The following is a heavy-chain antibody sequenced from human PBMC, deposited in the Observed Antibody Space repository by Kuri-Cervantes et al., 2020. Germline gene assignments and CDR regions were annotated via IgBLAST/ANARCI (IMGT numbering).Heavy chain of an antibody. CDR2: ISGSGGST. Sequence: GGSLRLSCAASGFTFSSYAMSWVRQAPGKGLEWVSAISGSGGSTYYADSVKGRFTISRDNSENTLYLQMNSLRAEDTAMYYCARDRVVGGTDWGQGTLVTVSS. D-gene: IGHD1-26*01. CDR3: ARDRVVGGTD. V-gene: IGHV3-23*01. J-gene: IGHJ4*02. CDR1: GFTFSSYA.